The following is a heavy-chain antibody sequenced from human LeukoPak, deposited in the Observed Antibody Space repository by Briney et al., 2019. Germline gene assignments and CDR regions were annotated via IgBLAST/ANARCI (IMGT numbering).Heavy chain of an antibody. CDR3: AKDRDSSSWNFFDY. CDR2: IRYDGSNK. CDR1: GFTFSSYG. J-gene: IGHJ4*02. V-gene: IGHV3-30*02. Sequence: GGSLRLSCAASGFTFSSYGMHWVRQAPGKGLEWVAFIRYDGSNKYYADSVKGRFTISRDNSKNTLYLQMNSLRAEDTAVYYCAKDRDSSSWNFFDYWGQGTLVTVSS. D-gene: IGHD6-13*01.